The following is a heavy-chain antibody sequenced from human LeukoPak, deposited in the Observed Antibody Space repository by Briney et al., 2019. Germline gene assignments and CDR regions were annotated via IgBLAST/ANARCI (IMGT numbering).Heavy chain of an antibody. Sequence: ASVKVSCKASGYTFTAYYMHWVRQAPGQGLEWMGWINPNSGGTNYAQKFQGRVTMTRDTSISTAYMELSRLRSDDTAVYYCARDGDIVATIESSTGGFDYWGQGTLVTVSS. J-gene: IGHJ4*02. CDR2: INPNSGGT. D-gene: IGHD5-12*01. CDR1: GYTFTAYY. V-gene: IGHV1-2*02. CDR3: ARDGDIVATIESSTGGFDY.